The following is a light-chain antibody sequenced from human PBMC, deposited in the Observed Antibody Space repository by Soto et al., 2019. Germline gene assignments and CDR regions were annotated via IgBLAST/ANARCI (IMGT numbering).Light chain of an antibody. CDR2: GAS. V-gene: IGKV3-15*01. CDR3: QHYNNWPPWT. CDR1: QSVSSN. Sequence: EIVMTQSPATLSVSPGERATLSCRASQSVSSNLAWYQQKPGQAPRLLIYGASTRANGIPARFSGSGSGTEFTITISSLQSEDFAVYYCQHYNNWPPWTFGQGTKVEIK. J-gene: IGKJ1*01.